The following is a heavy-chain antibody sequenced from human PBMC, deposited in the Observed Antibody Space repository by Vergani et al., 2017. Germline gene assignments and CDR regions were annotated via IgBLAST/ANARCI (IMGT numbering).Heavy chain of an antibody. J-gene: IGHJ4*02. CDR2: ISSSSSYI. Sequence: EVQLVESGGGLVKPGGSLRLSCAASGFTFSSYSMNWVRQAPGKGLEWVSSISSSSSYIYYADSVKGRFTISRDNAKNSLYLQMNSLRAEDTAVYYCSGAAGGDYDFWSGFQSFLDYWGQGTLVTVSS. CDR3: SGAAGGDYDFWSGFQSFLDY. D-gene: IGHD3-3*01. V-gene: IGHV3-21*01. CDR1: GFTFSSYS.